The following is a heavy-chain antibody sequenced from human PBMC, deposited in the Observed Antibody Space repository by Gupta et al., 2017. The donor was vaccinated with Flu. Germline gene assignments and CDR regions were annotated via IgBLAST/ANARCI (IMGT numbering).Heavy chain of an antibody. D-gene: IGHD5-24*01. J-gene: IGHJ4*02. Sequence: EVQLVESGGGLVQPGGSLRLSCVASGFTFSDSWMNWVRQAPGKGLEWVANINQDGSTKNYVDSLKGRFTVSRDNAKNSLYLQMDSLRAEDTAVYFCARNRGWEQFDYWGQGTLVTVSS. CDR2: INQDGSTK. CDR3: ARNRGWEQFDY. V-gene: IGHV3-7*01. CDR1: GFTFSDSW.